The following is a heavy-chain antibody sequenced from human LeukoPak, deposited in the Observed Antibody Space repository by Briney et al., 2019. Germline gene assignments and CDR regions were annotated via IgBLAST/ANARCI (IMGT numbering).Heavy chain of an antibody. CDR2: IYYIVSS. V-gene: IGHV4-59*01. Sequence: SETLSLTCTVSGGSISSYYWSWIRQPPGKGLEWIGYIYYIVSSNYNPSLKSRVTISVDTSKTQFSLKLSSVTAADTAVYYCARDRGYSSGWYAWYFDLWGRGTLVTVSS. CDR3: ARDRGYSSGWYAWYFDL. D-gene: IGHD6-19*01. CDR1: GGSISSYY. J-gene: IGHJ2*01.